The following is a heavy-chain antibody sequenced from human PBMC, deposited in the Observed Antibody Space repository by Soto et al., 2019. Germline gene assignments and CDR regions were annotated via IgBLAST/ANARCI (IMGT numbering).Heavy chain of an antibody. CDR1: GGTFSSYG. J-gene: IGHJ6*02. CDR3: ARRRYSSSRTFYYYGMDV. D-gene: IGHD6-13*01. Sequence: QVQLVQSGAEVKKPGSSVKVSCKASGGTFSSYGISWVRQAPEQGLEWMGGIIPIFGTANYAQKLQGRVTITADESTSTAYMELSSLRSEDTAVYYCARRRYSSSRTFYYYGMDVWGQGTTVTVSS. V-gene: IGHV1-69*12. CDR2: IIPIFGTA.